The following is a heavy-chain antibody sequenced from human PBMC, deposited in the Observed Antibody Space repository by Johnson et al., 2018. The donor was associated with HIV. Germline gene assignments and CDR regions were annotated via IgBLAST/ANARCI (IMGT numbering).Heavy chain of an antibody. Sequence: VQLVESGGGLVKPGGSLRLSCAASGFTFSDYYMSWIRQAPGKGLEWVSVIYTGSDSTSYTDSVKDRFTISRDSSQNAVYLQMSSLRAEDTALYYCARGSSGSFDLWGRGTMVTVSS. CDR1: GFTFSDYY. D-gene: IGHD6-6*01. V-gene: IGHV3-66*01. J-gene: IGHJ3*01. CDR3: ARGSSGSFDL. CDR2: IYTGSDST.